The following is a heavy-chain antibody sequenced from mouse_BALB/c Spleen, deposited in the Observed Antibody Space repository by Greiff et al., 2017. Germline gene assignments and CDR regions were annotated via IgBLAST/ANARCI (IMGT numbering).Heavy chain of an antibody. Sequence: VQLQQSGAELVRSGASVKLSCTASGFNIKDYYMHWVKQRPEQGLEWIGWIDPENGDTEYAPKFQGKATMTADTSSNTAYLQLSSLTSEDTAVYYCNLRYDGMDYWGQGTSVTVSS. CDR1: GFNIKDYY. CDR2: IDPENGDT. V-gene: IGHV14-4*02. J-gene: IGHJ4*01. D-gene: IGHD2-14*01. CDR3: NLRYDGMDY.